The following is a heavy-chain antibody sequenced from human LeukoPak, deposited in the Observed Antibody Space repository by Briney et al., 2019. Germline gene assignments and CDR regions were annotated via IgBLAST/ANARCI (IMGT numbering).Heavy chain of an antibody. CDR2: ISSNGGST. CDR1: GFTFSSYA. CDR3: VKGYSGYDFNFDY. D-gene: IGHD5-12*01. Sequence: GGSLRLSCSASGFTFSSYAMHWVRQAPGKGLEYVSAISSNGGSTYYADSVKGRFTISGDNSKNTLYLQMSSLRAEDTAVYYCVKGYSGYDFNFDYWGQGTLVTVSS. J-gene: IGHJ4*02. V-gene: IGHV3-64D*06.